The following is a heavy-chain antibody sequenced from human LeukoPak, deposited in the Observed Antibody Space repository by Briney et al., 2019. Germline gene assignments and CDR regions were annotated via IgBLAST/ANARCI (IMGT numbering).Heavy chain of an antibody. Sequence: ASVKVSCKASGYTFTGYYMPWVRQAPGQGLEWMGRINPNSGGTNYAQKFQGRVTMTRDTSISTAYMELSRLRSDDTAVNYCASGGDYYDSSVQAYWGQGTLVTVPS. J-gene: IGHJ4*02. CDR2: INPNSGGT. V-gene: IGHV1-2*06. CDR1: GYTFTGYY. CDR3: ASGGDYYDSSVQAY. D-gene: IGHD3-22*01.